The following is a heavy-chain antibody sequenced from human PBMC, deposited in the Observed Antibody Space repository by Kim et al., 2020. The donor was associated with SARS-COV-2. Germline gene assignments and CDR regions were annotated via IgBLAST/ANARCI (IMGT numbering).Heavy chain of an antibody. D-gene: IGHD2-2*01. Sequence: YNPSLKSRVTISVDTSKNQFSLKLSSVTAADTAVYYCARVRYQLLFAFDIWGQGTMVTVSS. J-gene: IGHJ3*02. CDR3: ARVRYQLLFAFDI. V-gene: IGHV4-34*01.